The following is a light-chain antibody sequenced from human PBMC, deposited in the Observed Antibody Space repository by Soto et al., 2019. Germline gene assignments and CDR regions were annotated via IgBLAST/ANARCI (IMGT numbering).Light chain of an antibody. J-gene: IGLJ2*01. Sequence: QSVLTQPPSASGTPGQRVTISCSGSSCNIGSNFVYWYQQLPGTAPKLLIYRNNQRPSGVPDRFAGSKSGTSAFLAISGLRSEEEAEYYSAAWADSLSGVVFGGGTKLTVL. CDR1: SCNIGSNF. V-gene: IGLV1-47*01. CDR2: RNN. CDR3: AAWADSLSGVV.